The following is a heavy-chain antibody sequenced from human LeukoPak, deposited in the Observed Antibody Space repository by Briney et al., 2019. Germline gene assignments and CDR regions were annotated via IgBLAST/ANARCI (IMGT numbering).Heavy chain of an antibody. J-gene: IGHJ3*01. D-gene: IGHD6-19*01. CDR2: RYHIGST. Sequence: PSETLSLTCSVSGAFITSYYWSWIRQSPGKGLEFVGSRYHIGSTNYNRSLKSRVTISIDTSKSQFSPTMNSVTAADTAVYYCARALGYSSDWYNRAFDVWGHGTMVTVSS. V-gene: IGHV4-59*12. CDR3: ARALGYSSDWYNRAFDV. CDR1: GAFITSYY.